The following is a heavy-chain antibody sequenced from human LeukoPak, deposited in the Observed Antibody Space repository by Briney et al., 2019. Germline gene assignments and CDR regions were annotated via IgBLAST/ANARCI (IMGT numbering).Heavy chain of an antibody. CDR1: AFTFSSYG. J-gene: IGHJ4*02. Sequence: GGSLRLSCAASAFTFSSYGIHWVRQAPGEGREWVAVISYDGSNKYYADSMKGRFTISRDNSKNTLYLKIKSPTAEDTAVYYSVKGIGSHGDYWGQGTLVTVSS. D-gene: IGHD1-26*01. CDR2: ISYDGSNK. V-gene: IGHV3-30*18. CDR3: VKGIGSHGDY.